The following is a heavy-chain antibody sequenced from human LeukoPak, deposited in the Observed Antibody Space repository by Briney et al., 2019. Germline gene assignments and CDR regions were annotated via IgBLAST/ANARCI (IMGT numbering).Heavy chain of an antibody. J-gene: IGHJ4*02. Sequence: SVKVSCKASGGSFSNFAISWVRQAPGQGFEWLGGIFGTVTYAPNFQGRVSFTTDESTSTAYMELSGLTSEDAAVYYFVAQLVDAPPTFDYWGQGTLVTVSS. CDR1: GGSFSNFA. CDR2: IFGTV. V-gene: IGHV1-69*05. D-gene: IGHD1-1*01. CDR3: VAQLVDAPPTFDY.